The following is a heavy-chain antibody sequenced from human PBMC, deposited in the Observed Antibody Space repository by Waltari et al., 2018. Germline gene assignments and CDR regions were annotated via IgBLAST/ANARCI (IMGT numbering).Heavy chain of an antibody. V-gene: IGHV3-53*01. J-gene: IGHJ3*02. CDR3: ARETYYDRSGYFRLGAFDI. D-gene: IGHD3-22*01. CDR1: GFTVRSSY. Sequence: EVQLVESGGGLIQPGGSLRLSCAASGFTVRSSYMSWVRQAPGKGRGWVSLSYSGGSTNSADSVKGRFTISRDDSKNTLYRQMNSLRAEDTAVYYCARETYYDRSGYFRLGAFDIWGQGTVVTVSS. CDR2: SYSGGST.